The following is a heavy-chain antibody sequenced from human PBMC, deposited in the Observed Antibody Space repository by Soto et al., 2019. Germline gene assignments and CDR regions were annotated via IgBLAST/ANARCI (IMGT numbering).Heavy chain of an antibody. Sequence: QVQLVQSGAEVKKPGASVKVSCKASGYTFTSCGISWVRQAPGQGLEWMGWISAYNGNTNYAQKLQGRVTMTTDTSTSTAYMALRSLRSDDTAVYYCARATDLYYDILTGYLDYFDYWGQGTLVTVSS. CDR2: ISAYNGNT. V-gene: IGHV1-18*01. CDR3: ARATDLYYDILTGYLDYFDY. J-gene: IGHJ4*02. CDR1: GYTFTSCG. D-gene: IGHD3-9*01.